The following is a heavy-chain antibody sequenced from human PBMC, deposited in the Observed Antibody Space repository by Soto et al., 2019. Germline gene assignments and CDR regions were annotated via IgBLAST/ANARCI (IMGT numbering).Heavy chain of an antibody. V-gene: IGHV1-3*05. CDR1: GYTFTSYA. J-gene: IGHJ4*02. D-gene: IGHD3-22*01. CDR3: ARSSGYYLIDDY. CDR2: ITAGTGNT. Sequence: QVQLVQSGAEEKKPGASVKVSCKASGYTFTSYAMHWVRQAPGQRLEWMGGITAGTGNTKYSQKIQGRVTITRDTAASTAYMELSSLRSEDTAVYYCARSSGYYLIDDYWGQGTLVTVSS.